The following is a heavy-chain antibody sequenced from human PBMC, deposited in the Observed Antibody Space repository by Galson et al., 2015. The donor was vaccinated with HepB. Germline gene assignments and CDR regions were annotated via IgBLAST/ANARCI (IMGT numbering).Heavy chain of an antibody. CDR3: ARGTLTAMLYYFDY. J-gene: IGHJ4*02. V-gene: IGHV3-7*03. CDR1: GFTFSSYW. D-gene: IGHD5-18*01. Sequence: SLRLSCAASGFTFSSYWMSWVRQAPGKGLEWVANIKQDGSEKYYVDSVKGRFTISRDNAKNSLYLQMNSLRAEDTAVYYCARGTLTAMLYYFDYWGQGTLVTVSS. CDR2: IKQDGSEK.